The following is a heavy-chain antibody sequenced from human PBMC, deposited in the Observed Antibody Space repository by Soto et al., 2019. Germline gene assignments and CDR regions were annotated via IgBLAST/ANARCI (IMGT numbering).Heavy chain of an antibody. CDR3: ASLNLSFDP. CDR1: GASISSGDSF. Sequence: SETLSLTCTVSGASISSGDSFWSWIHQPPGKGLEWIAYIYSSGSTYYNPSLKRRVAISIDTSKNQFSLNLSSLTAADTAVYYCASLNLSFDPWGQGTLVTVSS. J-gene: IGHJ5*02. CDR2: IYSSGST. V-gene: IGHV4-30-4*01.